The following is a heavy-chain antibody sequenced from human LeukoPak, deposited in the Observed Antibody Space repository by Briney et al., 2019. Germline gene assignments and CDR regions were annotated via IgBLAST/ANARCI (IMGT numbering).Heavy chain of an antibody. J-gene: IGHJ3*02. CDR1: GFTFSTYD. CDR2: ISGSGGRT. CDR3: AKERWTTTAFDI. V-gene: IGHV3-23*01. D-gene: IGHD1-14*01. Sequence: GGSLSLSCAASGFTFSTYDMSWVRQAPGKGLEWVSAISGSGGRTRYADSVKGWFTISRDNSQNTLYLHMNSLRAEDTAVYYCAKERWTTTAFDIWGRGTMVTVSS.